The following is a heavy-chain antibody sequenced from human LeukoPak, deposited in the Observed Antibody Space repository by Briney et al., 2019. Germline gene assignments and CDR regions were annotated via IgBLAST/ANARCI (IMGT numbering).Heavy chain of an antibody. CDR1: GFTFSSYS. CDR3: AGFTSSSWYYYGMDV. CDR2: ISSSSSYI. V-gene: IGHV3-21*01. D-gene: IGHD6-13*01. J-gene: IGHJ6*02. Sequence: GGSLRLSCAASGFTFSSYSMNWVRQAPGKGLEWVSSISSSSSYIYYADSVKGRFTISRDNAKNSLYLQMNSLRAEDTAVYYCAGFTSSSWYYYGMDVWGQGTTVTVSS.